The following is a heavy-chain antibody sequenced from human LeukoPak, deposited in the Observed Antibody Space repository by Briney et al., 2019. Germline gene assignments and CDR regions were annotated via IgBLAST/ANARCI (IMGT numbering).Heavy chain of an antibody. CDR2: INPNSGGT. J-gene: IGHJ5*02. V-gene: IGHV1-2*02. CDR3: ARGFDDYGGNSGVVWFDP. D-gene: IGHD4-23*01. CDR1: GYTFTGYY. Sequence: GASVKVSCKASGYTFTGYYMHWVRQAPGQGLEWMGWINPNSGGTNYAQKFQGRVTMTRDTSISTAYMELSRLRSDDTAVYYCARGFDDYGGNSGVVWFDPWGQGTLVTVPS.